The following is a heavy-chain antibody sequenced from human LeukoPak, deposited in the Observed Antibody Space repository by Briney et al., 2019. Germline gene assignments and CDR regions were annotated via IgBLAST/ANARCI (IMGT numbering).Heavy chain of an antibody. V-gene: IGHV4-34*01. CDR3: ARGVRGSTSWNSYYNYFYLDV. CDR1: GGSFSGYY. D-gene: IGHD1-7*01. Sequence: SETLSLTCAVYGGSFSGYYWSWIRQPPGKGLEWMGEMNHSGSTNYNPSLKSRVTISVDMSKNQFSLKLSSVTVADTAVYYCARGVRGSTSWNSYYNYFYLDVWGKGTTVTVSS. J-gene: IGHJ6*03. CDR2: MNHSGST.